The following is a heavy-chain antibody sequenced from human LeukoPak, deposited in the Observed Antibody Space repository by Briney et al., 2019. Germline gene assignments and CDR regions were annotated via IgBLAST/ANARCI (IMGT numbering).Heavy chain of an antibody. D-gene: IGHD1-7*01. CDR3: ARRNYDLYYFDY. V-gene: IGHV4-59*12. J-gene: IGHJ4*02. Sequence: SETLSLTCTVSGGSISSYYWSWIRQPPGKGLEWIGYIYYSGSTNYNPSLKSRVTISVDTSKNQFSLKLSSVTAADTAVYYCARRNYDLYYFDYWGQGTLVTVSS. CDR1: GGSISSYY. CDR2: IYYSGST.